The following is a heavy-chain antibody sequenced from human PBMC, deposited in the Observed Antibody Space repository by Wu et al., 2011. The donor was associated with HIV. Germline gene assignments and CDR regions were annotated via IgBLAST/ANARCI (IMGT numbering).Heavy chain of an antibody. D-gene: IGHD2-2*01. V-gene: IGHV1-69-2*01. CDR2: IDPEDGEA. J-gene: IGHJ6*03. CDR3: ATTSVVPSAIRSFHMNV. Sequence: EVRLLQSGGEVKKPGATVTIACNVSDSGIFDYYVHWIQQAPEKGLEWMGLIDPEDGEAVYSEKFQGRFTITADTSTDTVFMELFSLRPEDTGIYYCATTSVVPSAIRSFHMNVWGKGTSVTVSS. CDR1: DSGIFDYY.